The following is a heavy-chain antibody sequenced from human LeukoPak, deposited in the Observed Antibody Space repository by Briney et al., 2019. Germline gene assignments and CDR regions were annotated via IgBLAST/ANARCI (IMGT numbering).Heavy chain of an antibody. V-gene: IGHV4-59*01. CDR2: IYYSGST. CDR1: GGSISSYY. CDR3: ARGGEMATGGAFDI. Sequence: SETLSLTCTVSGGSISSYYWSWIRQPSGKGLEWIGYIYYSGSTNYNPSLKSRVTISVDTSKNQFSLKLSSVTAADTAVYYCARGGEMATGGAFDIWGQGTMVTVSS. J-gene: IGHJ3*02. D-gene: IGHD5-24*01.